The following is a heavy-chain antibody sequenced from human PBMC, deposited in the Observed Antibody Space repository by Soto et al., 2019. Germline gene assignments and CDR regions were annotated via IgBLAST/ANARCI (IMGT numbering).Heavy chain of an antibody. D-gene: IGHD4-17*01. Sequence: QVQLQESGPGLVKPSETLSLTCTVSGDSISRNYWTWIRQAPGKGLEWIRHIYYSGSTKYNPSLNSRVIISTDTSKNPFSLRLAAVTAADTATYYCAITGGDYGSNNWIDPWGQGALVTVSS. V-gene: IGHV4-59*01. CDR3: AITGGDYGSNNWIDP. CDR1: GDSISRNY. J-gene: IGHJ5*02. CDR2: IYYSGST.